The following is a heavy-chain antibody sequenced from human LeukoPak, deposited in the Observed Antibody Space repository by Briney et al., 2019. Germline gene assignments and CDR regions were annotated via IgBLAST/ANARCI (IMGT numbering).Heavy chain of an antibody. J-gene: IGHJ4*02. V-gene: IGHV3-11*01. D-gene: IGHD6-25*01. CDR3: ARERGGY. Sequence: GGALRVSCAASGFTFSDYYMSWSRQAPGKGREWGSYISRSGSTIYYADSVKGRCTISRDNAKNSLYLQMNSLRAEDTAVYYCARERGGYWGQGTLVTVYS. CDR2: ISRSGSTI. CDR1: GFTFSDYY.